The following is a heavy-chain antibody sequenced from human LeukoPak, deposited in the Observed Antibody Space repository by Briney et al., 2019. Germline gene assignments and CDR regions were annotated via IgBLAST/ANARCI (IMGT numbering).Heavy chain of an antibody. J-gene: IGHJ4*02. D-gene: IGHD3-22*01. CDR3: ARDYYDRSGYVTFDY. V-gene: IGHV1-46*01. Sequence: ASVKVSCKASGYTFTSYYMHWVRQAPGQGLEWMGIINPSGGSTSYAQKFQGRVTMTRDMSTSTVYMELSSLRSEDMAVYYCARDYYDRSGYVTFDYWGQGTPVTVSS. CDR2: INPSGGST. CDR1: GYTFTSYY.